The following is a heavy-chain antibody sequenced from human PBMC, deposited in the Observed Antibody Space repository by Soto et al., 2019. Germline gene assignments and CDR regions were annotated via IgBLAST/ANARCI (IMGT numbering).Heavy chain of an antibody. J-gene: IGHJ4*02. CDR2: IIPILGIA. V-gene: IGHV1-69*02. Sequence: QVQLVQSGAEVKKPGSSVKVSCKASGGTFSSYTISWVRQAPGQGLEWMGRIIPILGIANYAQKFQGRVTITAGKSTSTAYMELSSLRSEDTAVYYCARVSVGATVLDYWGQGTLVTVSS. D-gene: IGHD1-26*01. CDR3: ARVSVGATVLDY. CDR1: GGTFSSYT.